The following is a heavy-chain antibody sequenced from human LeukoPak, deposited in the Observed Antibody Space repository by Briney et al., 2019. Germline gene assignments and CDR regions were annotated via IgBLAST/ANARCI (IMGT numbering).Heavy chain of an antibody. V-gene: IGHV3-30*04. J-gene: IGHJ4*02. D-gene: IGHD1-26*01. CDR2: ISYDGSNK. CDR1: GFTFSSYA. CDR3: ARDPGSYLDY. Sequence: GGSLRLSCAASGFTFSSYAMHWVRQAPGKGLEWVAVISYDGSNKYYADSVKGRFTISRDNSKNTLYLQMNSLRAEDTAVYYCARDPGSYLDYWGQGTLVTVSS.